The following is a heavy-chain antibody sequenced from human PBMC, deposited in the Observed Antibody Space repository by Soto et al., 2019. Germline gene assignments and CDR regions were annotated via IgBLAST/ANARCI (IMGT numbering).Heavy chain of an antibody. J-gene: IGHJ4*02. V-gene: IGHV4-39*01. Sequence: SETLSLTCTVSGGSFDSSSYYWAWVRQPPGKGLEWIAYIYYSGSTYYNPSLKSRVTISVDTSRNQFSLRLSSVTAADTAVYYCATVPIVGTKPYYFDYWGQGTLVTVSS. CDR3: ATVPIVGTKPYYFDY. CDR2: IYYSGST. CDR1: GGSFDSSSYY. D-gene: IGHD1-1*01.